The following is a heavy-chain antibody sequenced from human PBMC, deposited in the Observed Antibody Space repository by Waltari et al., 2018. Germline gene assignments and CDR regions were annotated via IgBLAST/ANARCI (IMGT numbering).Heavy chain of an antibody. Sequence: QVQLMQSGAEGTPPGASVKASCVASVYRFTDHYMPWLRQTRGQGLEWLGWISPGSGATQYAQTCEGRVIMTRDTSINTVFVEVTRLRPDDTAVYYSARSYGSLNYGMDVWGQGTTVTVSS. CDR3: ARSYGSLNYGMDV. V-gene: IGHV1-2*02. J-gene: IGHJ6*02. CDR2: ISPGSGAT. CDR1: VYRFTDHY. D-gene: IGHD3-10*01.